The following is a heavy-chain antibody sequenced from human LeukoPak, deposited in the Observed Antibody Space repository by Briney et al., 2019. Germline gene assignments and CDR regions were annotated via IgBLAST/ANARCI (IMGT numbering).Heavy chain of an antibody. Sequence: SVKVSCKASGGTFSSYAINWVRQAPGQGLEWMGGIIPIFGTANYAQKFQGRVTITADESTSTAYMELSSLRSEDTAVYYCARWEYSSSSPLLDYWGQGTLVTVSS. D-gene: IGHD6-6*01. CDR1: GGTFSSYA. CDR2: IIPIFGTA. J-gene: IGHJ4*02. CDR3: ARWEYSSSSPLLDY. V-gene: IGHV1-69*01.